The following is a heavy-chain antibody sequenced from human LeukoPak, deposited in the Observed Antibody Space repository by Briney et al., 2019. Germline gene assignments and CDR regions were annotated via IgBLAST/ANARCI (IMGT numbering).Heavy chain of an antibody. J-gene: IGHJ6*02. CDR3: ARAPSPVYSGMDV. Sequence: ASVKVSCKASGYTFTSYGISWVRQAPGQGLEWMGWISTYNGNTNYAQKLQGRVPMTPDTATSTAYMELRSLRSDDTAVYYCARAPSPVYSGMDVWGQGTTVTVSS. CDR1: GYTFTSYG. V-gene: IGHV1-18*01. CDR2: ISTYNGNT. D-gene: IGHD6-6*01.